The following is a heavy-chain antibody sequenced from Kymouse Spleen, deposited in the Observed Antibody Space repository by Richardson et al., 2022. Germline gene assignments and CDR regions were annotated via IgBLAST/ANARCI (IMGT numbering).Heavy chain of an antibody. J-gene: IGHJ6*02. D-gene: IGHD2-2*02. V-gene: IGHV3-11*01. CDR2: ISSSGSTI. Sequence: QVQLVESGGGLVKPGGSLRLSCAASGFTFSDYYMSWIRQAPGKGLEWVSYISSSGSTIYYADSVKGRFTISRDNAKNSLYLQMNSLRAEDTAVYYCARDIVVVPAAIHYYYYYGMDVWGQGTTVTVSS. CDR3: ARDIVVVPAAIHYYYYYGMDV. CDR1: GFTFSDYY.